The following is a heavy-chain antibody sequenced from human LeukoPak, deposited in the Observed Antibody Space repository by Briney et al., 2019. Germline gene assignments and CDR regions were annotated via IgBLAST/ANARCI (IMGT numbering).Heavy chain of an antibody. Sequence: GASVKVSCKASGYTFTSYGISWVRQAPGQGLEWMGWISDYNGNTNYAQKLQGRVTMTTDTSTSTAYMELRSLRSDDTAVYYCARDPGYSSSWYYFDYWGQGTLVTVSS. V-gene: IGHV1-18*01. D-gene: IGHD6-13*01. J-gene: IGHJ4*02. CDR1: GYTFTSYG. CDR2: ISDYNGNT. CDR3: ARDPGYSSSWYYFDY.